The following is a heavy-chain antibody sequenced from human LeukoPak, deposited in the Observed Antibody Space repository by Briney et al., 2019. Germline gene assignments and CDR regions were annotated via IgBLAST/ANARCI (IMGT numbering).Heavy chain of an antibody. Sequence: SGTLSLTCTVSGGSISSYYWSWIRQPPGKGLEWIGYIYYSGSTNYNPSLKSRVTISVDTSKNQFSLKLSSVTAADTAVYYCARELGIAAADYYYYYYMDVWGKGTTVTVSS. CDR1: GGSISSYY. CDR3: ARELGIAAADYYYYYYMDV. CDR2: IYYSGST. J-gene: IGHJ6*03. V-gene: IGHV4-59*01. D-gene: IGHD6-13*01.